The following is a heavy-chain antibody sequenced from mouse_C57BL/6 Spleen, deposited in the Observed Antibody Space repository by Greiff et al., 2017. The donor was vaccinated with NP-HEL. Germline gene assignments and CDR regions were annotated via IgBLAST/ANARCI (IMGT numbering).Heavy chain of an antibody. J-gene: IGHJ3*01. V-gene: IGHV1-64*01. CDR2: IHPNSGST. CDR3: ARPYYSNYLFAY. CDR1: GYTFTSYW. D-gene: IGHD2-5*01. Sequence: QVQLQQPGAELVKPGASVKLSCKASGYTFTSYWMHWVKQRPGQGLEWIGMIHPNSGSTNYNEKFKSKATLTVDKSSSTAYMQLSSLTSEDSAVYYCARPYYSNYLFAYWGQGTLVTVSA.